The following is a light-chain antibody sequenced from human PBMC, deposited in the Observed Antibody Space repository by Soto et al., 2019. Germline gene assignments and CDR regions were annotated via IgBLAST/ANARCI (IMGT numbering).Light chain of an antibody. J-gene: IGKJ1*01. CDR1: QSVSSN. CDR2: GAS. CDR3: QQYNIWPPWT. V-gene: IGKV3-15*01. Sequence: EIVMTQSPSTLSVSAGERATLSCRASQSVSSNLAWYQKKPVQAPRLLVYGASTRATGIPARFSGSGSETEFTLTISSLQSGDFAVYYCQQYNIWPPWTFGQGTKVDIK.